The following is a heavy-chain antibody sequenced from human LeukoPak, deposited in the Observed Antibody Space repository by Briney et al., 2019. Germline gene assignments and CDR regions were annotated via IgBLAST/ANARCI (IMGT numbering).Heavy chain of an antibody. CDR3: VKSGGYGLIDY. D-gene: IGHD1-26*01. CDR1: GVSISGSYYY. J-gene: IGHJ4*02. V-gene: IGHV4-39*05. CDR2: IYYSGST. Sequence: SETPSLTCAVSGVSISGSYYYWGWIRQPPGKGLEWIGNIYYSGSTYYNASLQSRVTISIDTSKNQFSLRLNSVTAADTAMYFCVKSGGYGLIDYWGQGTLVTVSS.